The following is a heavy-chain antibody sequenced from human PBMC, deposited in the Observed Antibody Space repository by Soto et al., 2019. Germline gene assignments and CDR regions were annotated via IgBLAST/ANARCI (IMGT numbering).Heavy chain of an antibody. CDR2: ISAYNGNT. J-gene: IGHJ5*02. Sequence: GASVKVSCKASGYTFTSYGVSWVRQAPGQGLEWMGWISAYNGNTNYAQKLQGRVTMTTDTSTSTAYMELRSLRSDDTAVYYCARDQCIGGSCYSSNSSHPWCPGPLVTLSS. CDR1: GYTFTSYG. V-gene: IGHV1-18*01. D-gene: IGHD2-15*01. CDR3: ARDQCIGGSCYSSNSSHP.